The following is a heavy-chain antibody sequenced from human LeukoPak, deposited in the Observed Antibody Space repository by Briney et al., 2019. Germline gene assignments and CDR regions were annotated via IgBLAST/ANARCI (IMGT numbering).Heavy chain of an antibody. D-gene: IGHD3-3*01. J-gene: IGHJ4*02. CDR2: ISGSGGST. CDR1: GFTFRSYA. Sequence: SGGSLRLSXAASGFTFRSYAMSWVRQSPGKGLEWVSAISGSGGSTYYADSVKGRFTISRDNSKNTLYLQMNSLRAEDTAVCYCAKALLEPFDYWGQGTLVTVSS. CDR3: AKALLEPFDY. V-gene: IGHV3-23*01.